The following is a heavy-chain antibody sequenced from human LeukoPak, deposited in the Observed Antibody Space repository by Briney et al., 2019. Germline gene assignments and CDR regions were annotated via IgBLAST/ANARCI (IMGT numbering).Heavy chain of an antibody. CDR1: GFTFSSYA. CDR3: ARVRVSDYDFWSGQTFDY. Sequence: GGSLRLSCAASGFTFSSYAMHWVRQAPGKGLEWVAVISYDGSNKYYADSVKGRFTISRDNAKNSLYLQMNSLRAEDTAVYYCARVRVSDYDFWSGQTFDYWGQGTLVTVSS. V-gene: IGHV3-30*04. D-gene: IGHD3-3*01. J-gene: IGHJ4*02. CDR2: ISYDGSNK.